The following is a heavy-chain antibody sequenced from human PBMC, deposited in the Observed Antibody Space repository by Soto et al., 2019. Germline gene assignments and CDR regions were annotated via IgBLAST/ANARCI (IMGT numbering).Heavy chain of an antibody. CDR3: ARHNMGGYSYGYYYYYGMDV. D-gene: IGHD5-18*01. J-gene: IGHJ6*02. CDR1: GGSISSYY. Sequence: SETLSLTCTVSGGSISSYYWSWIRQPPGKGLEWIGYIYYSGSTNYNPSLKSRVTISVDTSKNQFSLKLSSVTAADTAVYYCARHNMGGYSYGYYYYYGMDVWGQGTTVTVSS. V-gene: IGHV4-59*08. CDR2: IYYSGST.